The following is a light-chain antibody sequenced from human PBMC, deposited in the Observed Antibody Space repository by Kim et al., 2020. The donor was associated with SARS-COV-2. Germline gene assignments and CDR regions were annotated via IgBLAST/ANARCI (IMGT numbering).Light chain of an antibody. CDR3: QRGLT. Sequence: ELVMTQSPPTLSVSPGERATLSCRASQSVSGNLAWYQQKPGQAPRLLIYGVSTRATGIPARFSGSGSGTEFTLTISSLQSEDFAVYYCQRGLTFGGGTKVDIK. CDR1: QSVSGN. J-gene: IGKJ4*01. CDR2: GVS. V-gene: IGKV3-15*01.